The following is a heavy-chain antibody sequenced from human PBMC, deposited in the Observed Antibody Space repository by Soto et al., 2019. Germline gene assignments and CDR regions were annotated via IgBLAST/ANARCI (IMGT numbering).Heavy chain of an antibody. V-gene: IGHV1-69*13. J-gene: IGHJ6*02. CDR2: IIPIFGTA. CDR1: GGTFSSYA. D-gene: IGHD1-7*01. Sequence: SVKVSCKASGGTFSSYAISWVRQAPGQGLDWMGGIIPIFGTANYAQKFQGRVTITADESTSTAYMELSSLRSEDTAVYYCARSTKTGTTRDYYYYGMDVWGQGTTVTVSS. CDR3: ARSTKTGTTRDYYYYGMDV.